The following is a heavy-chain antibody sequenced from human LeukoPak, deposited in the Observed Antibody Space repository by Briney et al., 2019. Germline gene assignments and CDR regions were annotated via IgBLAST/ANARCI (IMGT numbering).Heavy chain of an antibody. J-gene: IGHJ4*02. Sequence: GGSLRLSRAASGFTFSSYAMSWVRQAPGKGLEWVSAISGSGGSTYYADSVKGRFTISRDNSKNTLYLQMNSLRAEDTAVYYCAKTLYYDFWSGYSYYFDYWGQGTLVTVSS. V-gene: IGHV3-23*01. CDR1: GFTFSSYA. CDR3: AKTLYYDFWSGYSYYFDY. CDR2: ISGSGGST. D-gene: IGHD3-3*01.